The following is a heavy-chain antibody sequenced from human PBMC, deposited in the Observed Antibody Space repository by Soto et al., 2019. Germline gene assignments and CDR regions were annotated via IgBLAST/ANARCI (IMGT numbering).Heavy chain of an antibody. J-gene: IGHJ4*02. D-gene: IGHD3-16*02. CDR1: GGSISSSSYY. V-gene: IGHV4-39*01. CDR3: ARSPLSSSFDY. Sequence: SETLSLTCTVSGGSISSSSYYWGWIRQPPGKGLEWIGSIYYSGSTYYNPSLKSRVTISVDTSKNQFSLKLSSVTAADTAVYYCARSPLSSSFDYWGQGTLVTVSS. CDR2: IYYSGST.